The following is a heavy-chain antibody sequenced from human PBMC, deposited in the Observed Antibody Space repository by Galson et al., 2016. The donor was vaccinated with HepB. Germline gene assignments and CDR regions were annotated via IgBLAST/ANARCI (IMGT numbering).Heavy chain of an antibody. D-gene: IGHD3-22*01. J-gene: IGHJ4*02. V-gene: IGHV3-7*03. CDR2: IKHDGSEI. CDR1: GFIFTDYW. CDR3: ATTVCGYSDY. Sequence: SLRLSCAASGFIFTDYWMTWVRQAPGKGLEWVANIKHDGSEISYVDSVRGRFTISRDNAKNSVYLQMHNLRAEDTALYYCATTVCGYSDYWGQGTLVTVSS.